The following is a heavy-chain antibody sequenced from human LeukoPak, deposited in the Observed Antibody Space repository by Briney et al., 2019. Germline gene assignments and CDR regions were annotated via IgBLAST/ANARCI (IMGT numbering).Heavy chain of an antibody. V-gene: IGHV4-39*07. Sequence: SETLSLTCTVSGGSISSSSYYWGWIRQPPGKGLEWIGEINHSGSTNYNPSLKSRVTISVDTSKNQFSLKLSSVTAADTAVYYCARLRGYSGYVDYWGQGTLVTVSS. D-gene: IGHD5-12*01. CDR1: GGSISSSSYY. J-gene: IGHJ4*02. CDR2: INHSGST. CDR3: ARLRGYSGYVDY.